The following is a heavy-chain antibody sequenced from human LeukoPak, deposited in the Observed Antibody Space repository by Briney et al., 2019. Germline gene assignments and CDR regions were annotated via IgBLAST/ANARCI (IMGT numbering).Heavy chain of an antibody. CDR3: AREKIACYDNSGRGWFDP. Sequence: PSETLSLTCTVSGGSISSSSYYWGWIRQPPGEGLEWIGSIYYSGSTYYNPSLKSRVTISVGTSKNQFSLKLSSVTAADTAVYYCAREKIACYDNSGRGWFDPWGQGTLVTVSS. CDR2: IYYSGST. V-gene: IGHV4-39*02. D-gene: IGHD3-22*01. J-gene: IGHJ5*02. CDR1: GGSISSSSYY.